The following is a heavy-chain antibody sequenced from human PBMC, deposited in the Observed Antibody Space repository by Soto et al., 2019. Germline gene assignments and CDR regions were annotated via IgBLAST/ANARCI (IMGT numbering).Heavy chain of an antibody. V-gene: IGHV4-59*08. J-gene: IGHJ4*02. Sequence: QVRLQESGPGLVKPSETLSLTCTVSGGSMFSYYWSWIRQPPGRGLEWIGFIYYAGSTKYNPSLNNGVTISVDTSKNQFSLTVPSVTAVDAAVYYCARRIVATETFDYFGQGTLVTVSS. D-gene: IGHD5-12*01. CDR1: GGSMFSYY. CDR3: ARRIVATETFDY. CDR2: IYYAGST.